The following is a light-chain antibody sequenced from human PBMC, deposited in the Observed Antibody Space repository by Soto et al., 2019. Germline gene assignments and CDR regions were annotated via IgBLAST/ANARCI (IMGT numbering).Light chain of an antibody. CDR2: GAS. J-gene: IGKJ1*01. Sequence: EIVMTQSRATGSGWPGGGGTRAGMASQSISDTLAWYQQKPGQAPRLLIHGASTRAPGFPARFSGSGSGTAFTLTISSLQSEDFAVYYCQQYDNWPWTFGQGTKVDIK. V-gene: IGKV3-15*01. CDR3: QQYDNWPWT. CDR1: QSISDT.